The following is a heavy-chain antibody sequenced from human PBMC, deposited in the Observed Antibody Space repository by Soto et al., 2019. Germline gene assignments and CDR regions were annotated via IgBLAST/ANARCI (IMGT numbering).Heavy chain of an antibody. Sequence: SETLSLTCAVYGGSFSGYYWSWIRQPPGKGLEWIGEINHSGSTNYNPSLKSRVTISVDTSKNQFSLKLSSVTAADTAVYYCARGRWFDPWGQGTLVTVSS. J-gene: IGHJ5*02. CDR3: ARGRWFDP. V-gene: IGHV4-34*01. CDR1: GGSFSGYY. CDR2: INHSGST.